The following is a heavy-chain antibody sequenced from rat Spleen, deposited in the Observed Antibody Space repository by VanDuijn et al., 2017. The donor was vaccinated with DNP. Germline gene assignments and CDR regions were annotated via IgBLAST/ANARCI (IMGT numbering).Heavy chain of an antibody. J-gene: IGHJ4*01. V-gene: IGHV5S10*01. Sequence: EVQLVESGGGLVQSGRSLKVSCAASGFTFSDYNMAWVRQAPKKGLELVATITYYGSRTYCRDSVKGRFTISRNNAKSTLYLQMDSLRSEDTATYYCTTFEGTNAWGQGTSVTVSS. D-gene: IGHD1-11*01. CDR3: TTFEGTNA. CDR1: GFTFSDYN. CDR2: ITYYGSRT.